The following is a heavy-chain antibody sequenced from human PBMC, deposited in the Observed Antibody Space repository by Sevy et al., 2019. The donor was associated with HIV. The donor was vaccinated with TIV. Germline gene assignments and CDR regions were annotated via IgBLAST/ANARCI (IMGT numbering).Heavy chain of an antibody. J-gene: IGHJ4*02. V-gene: IGHV3-15*07. D-gene: IGHD3-3*01. Sequence: GGSLRLSCAASGFTFSYYGMNWVRQVPGKGLEWVGHIKSETYSGTTDYAAPVKGRFTISRDDSDNTLYLQMNSLKTEDTAVYYCATDTGLQWELLGARFFDSWGQGTLVTVSS. CDR1: GFTFSYYG. CDR3: ATDTGLQWELLGARFFDS. CDR2: IKSETYSGTT.